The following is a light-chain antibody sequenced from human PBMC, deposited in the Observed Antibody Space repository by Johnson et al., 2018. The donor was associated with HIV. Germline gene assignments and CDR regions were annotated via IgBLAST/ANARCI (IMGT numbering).Light chain of an antibody. CDR1: SSNIGNNY. Sequence: QSVLTQSPSVSAAPGQKVTISCSGSSSNIGNNYVSWYQQLPGTAPKLLIYENNMRPSGIPDRFSGSKSGTSATLGITGLQTGDEADYYCGTWDSSLSAPYGFVTGTKVTVL. CDR2: ENN. J-gene: IGLJ1*01. V-gene: IGLV1-51*02. CDR3: GTWDSSLSAPYG.